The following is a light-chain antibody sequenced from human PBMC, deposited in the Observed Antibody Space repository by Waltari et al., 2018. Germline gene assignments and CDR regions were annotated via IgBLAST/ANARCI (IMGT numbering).Light chain of an antibody. CDR1: SSDVGDYNL. J-gene: IGLJ1*01. Sequence: QSALTQPASVSGSPGQSITISCTGTSSDVGDYNLVPWYQQRPGKTPKFRIDEVTKRPSGVSNGFSGSKSGNTTSLTVSGLQAEDEADYYCCSYAGSSTYIFGSGTKVTVL. V-gene: IGLV2-23*02. CDR2: EVT. CDR3: CSYAGSSTYI.